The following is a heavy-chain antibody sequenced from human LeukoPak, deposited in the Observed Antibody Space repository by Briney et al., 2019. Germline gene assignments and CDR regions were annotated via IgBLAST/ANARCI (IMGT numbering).Heavy chain of an antibody. CDR2: INHSGST. Sequence: ETXXLXXAVYGGXXSGYYWSWIRQPPGKGLEWIXVINHSGSTIYNPSLTSRVTISVDTSKNQFSLKLSSVTAADTAVYYCARFPPAANYYYYGMDVWGQGTTVTVSS. CDR1: GGXXSGYY. D-gene: IGHD2-2*01. V-gene: IGHV4-34*01. CDR3: ARFPPAANYYYYGMDV. J-gene: IGHJ6*02.